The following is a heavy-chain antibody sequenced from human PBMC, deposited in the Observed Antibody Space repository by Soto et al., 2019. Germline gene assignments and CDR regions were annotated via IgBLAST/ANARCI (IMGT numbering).Heavy chain of an antibody. V-gene: IGHV1-8*01. CDR1: GYTFTSYD. CDR3: ARVPSVLRFLEWLSDGSRYYFDY. Sequence: ASVKVSCKASGYTFTSYDINRVRQATGQGLEWMGWMNPNSGNTGYAQKFQGRVTMTRNTSISTAYMELSSLRSEDTAVYYCARVPSVLRFLEWLSDGSRYYFDYWGQGTLVTVSS. CDR2: MNPNSGNT. D-gene: IGHD3-3*01. J-gene: IGHJ4*02.